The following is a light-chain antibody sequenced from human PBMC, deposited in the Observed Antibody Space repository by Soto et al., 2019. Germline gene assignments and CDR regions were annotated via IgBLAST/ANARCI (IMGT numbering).Light chain of an antibody. CDR2: GAS. CDR1: QSVSSY. V-gene: IGKV3-15*01. Sequence: EIVMTQSPATLSASPGERATLSCRASQSVSSYLAWYQQKPGKAPRLLIYGASTMATGIPARFSGSGSGTAFFPLISSRLSQDFSAYYCYQYINRPLCTFGQGTKLEIK. CDR3: YQYINRPLCT. J-gene: IGKJ2*02.